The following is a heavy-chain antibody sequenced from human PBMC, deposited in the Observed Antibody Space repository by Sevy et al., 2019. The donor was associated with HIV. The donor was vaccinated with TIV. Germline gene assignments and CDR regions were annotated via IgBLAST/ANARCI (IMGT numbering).Heavy chain of an antibody. J-gene: IGHJ4*02. Sequence: SETLSLTCAVYGGSFSDYYWSWIRQPPGKGLEWIGEIKHSGSTNYNPSLKSRVTISVDTSKNQFSLKLSSVTAADTAVYYCARGIAAASFDYWGQGTLVTVSS. CDR3: ARGIAAASFDY. CDR1: GGSFSDYY. CDR2: IKHSGST. V-gene: IGHV4-34*01. D-gene: IGHD6-13*01.